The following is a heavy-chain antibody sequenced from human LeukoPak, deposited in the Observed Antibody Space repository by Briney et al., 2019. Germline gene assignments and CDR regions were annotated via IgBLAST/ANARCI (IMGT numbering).Heavy chain of an antibody. D-gene: IGHD1-14*01. V-gene: IGHV3-66*01. Sequence: GGSLRLSCAASGFTVSSNYMSWVRQAPGKGLEWVSVIYSGGSTYYADSVKGRFTISRDNSKNTLYLQMNSLRAEATAVYYCARDPNHGYFDYWGQGTLVTVSS. CDR2: IYSGGST. CDR3: ARDPNHGYFDY. CDR1: GFTVSSNY. J-gene: IGHJ4*02.